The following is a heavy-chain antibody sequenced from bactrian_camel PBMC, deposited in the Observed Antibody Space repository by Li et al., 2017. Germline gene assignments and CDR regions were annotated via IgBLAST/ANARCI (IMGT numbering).Heavy chain of an antibody. Sequence: HVQLVESGGASVQPGGSLTLSCTTSGYALRAYSMGWYRQSPGKEREVVSTITTSGSATYADSVKGRFTISQEKPKNTLDLQMNSLKIEDTGVYYCAADCSGHVSSGPAPRQLLRRYWGQGTQVTVS. V-gene: IGHV3S53*01. CDR2: ITTSGSA. CDR1: GYALRAYS. D-gene: IGHD1*01. J-gene: IGHJ4*01. CDR3: AADCSGHVSSGPAPRQLLRRY.